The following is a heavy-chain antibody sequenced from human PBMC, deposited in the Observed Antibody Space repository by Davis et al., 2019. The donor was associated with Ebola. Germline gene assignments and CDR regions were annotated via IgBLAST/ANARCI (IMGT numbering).Heavy chain of an antibody. Sequence: SETLSLTCTVSGVSISNGDYSWSWIRQPPWMGLDWIGYIHHIGGTYYNPSLKSRLTLAVDTSKNQFSLNLSSVTAADTAVYYCAREDVTRLMDSWGQGTLVTVSS. D-gene: IGHD4-23*01. J-gene: IGHJ4*02. CDR3: AREDVTRLMDS. CDR1: GVSISNGDYS. V-gene: IGHV4-30-4*08. CDR2: IHHIGGT.